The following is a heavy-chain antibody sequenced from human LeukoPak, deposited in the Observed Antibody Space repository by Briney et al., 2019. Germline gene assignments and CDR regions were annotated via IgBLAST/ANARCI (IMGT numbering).Heavy chain of an antibody. CDR2: IYSGGST. D-gene: IGHD3-22*01. CDR1: GFTASSNY. Sequence: HAGGSLRLSCAASGFTASSNYMSWVRQAPGKGLEWVSVIYSGGSTYYADSVKGRLTISRDNFKNTLYLQMNSLRAEDTAVYYCASQASRNYDATYYFDYWGQGTLVTVSS. J-gene: IGHJ4*02. V-gene: IGHV3-53*01. CDR3: ASQASRNYDATYYFDY.